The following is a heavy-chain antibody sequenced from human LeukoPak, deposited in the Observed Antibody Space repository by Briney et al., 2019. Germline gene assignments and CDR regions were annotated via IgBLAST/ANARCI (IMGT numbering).Heavy chain of an antibody. CDR3: ARNASDSGTSYFDY. J-gene: IGHJ4*02. CDR1: GGSITGYY. CDR2: IYYSGST. Sequence: SETLSLTCTVSGGSITGYYWSWIRQPPGKGLEWIGSIYYSGSTSYNPSLKSRVTISVDTSKNQFSLKLDSVTAADMAVYYCARNASDSGTSYFDYWGQGTLVTVSS. V-gene: IGHV4-59*05. D-gene: IGHD1-26*01.